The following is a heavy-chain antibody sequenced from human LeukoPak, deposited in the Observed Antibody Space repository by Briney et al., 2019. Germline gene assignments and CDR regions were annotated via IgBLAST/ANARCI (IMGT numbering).Heavy chain of an antibody. CDR2: IYYSGST. Sequence: SETLSLTCTATGGSISSGGYYWSWIRQHPGKGLEWIGYIYYSGSTYYNPSLKSRVTISVDTSKNQFSLKLSSVTAADTAVYYCARVDSSGYNNWFDPWGQGTLVTVSS. CDR3: ARVDSSGYNNWFDP. J-gene: IGHJ5*02. V-gene: IGHV4-31*03. CDR1: GGSISSGGYY. D-gene: IGHD3-22*01.